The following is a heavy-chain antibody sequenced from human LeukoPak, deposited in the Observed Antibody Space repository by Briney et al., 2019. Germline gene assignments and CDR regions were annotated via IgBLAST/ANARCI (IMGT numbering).Heavy chain of an antibody. V-gene: IGHV4-34*01. CDR1: GGSFSGYY. J-gene: IGHJ4*02. Sequence: SETLSLTCAVYGGSFSGYYWSWIRQPPGKGLEWIGEINHSGSTNYNPSLKSRVTISVDTSKNQFSLKLSSVTAADTAVYYCARASPSSSSPFDYWGQGTLVTVSS. CDR3: ARASPSSSSPFDY. CDR2: INHSGST. D-gene: IGHD6-6*01.